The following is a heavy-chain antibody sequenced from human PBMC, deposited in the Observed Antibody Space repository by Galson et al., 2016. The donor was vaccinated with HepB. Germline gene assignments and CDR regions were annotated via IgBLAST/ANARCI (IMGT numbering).Heavy chain of an antibody. CDR3: VSEGGYGDYYFDY. CDR1: GFTFTDYT. V-gene: IGHV3-23*01. J-gene: IGHJ4*02. Sequence: SLRLSCAASGFTFTDYTMGWVRQAPGRGLEWVSSISRSSGYTTHYADSVKGRFTISRDNSMNTVFLQLNSLRADDTAVYYCVSEGGYGDYYFDYWGQGTLVTVSS. D-gene: IGHD4-17*01. CDR2: ISRSSGYTT.